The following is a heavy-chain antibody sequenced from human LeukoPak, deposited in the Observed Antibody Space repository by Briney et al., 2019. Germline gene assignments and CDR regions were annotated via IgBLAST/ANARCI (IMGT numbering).Heavy chain of an antibody. CDR1: NYSISIGYY. Sequence: SETLSLTCTVSNYSISIGYYWGWIRQPPGKGLEWIGFIYHRGTTYYIPSLKSRVTISVDTSKNQFSLKLRSVTAADTAMYYCAKSGGYGLIDYWGQGTLVTVSS. V-gene: IGHV4-38-2*02. J-gene: IGHJ4*02. CDR3: AKSGGYGLIDY. CDR2: IYHRGTT. D-gene: IGHD1-26*01.